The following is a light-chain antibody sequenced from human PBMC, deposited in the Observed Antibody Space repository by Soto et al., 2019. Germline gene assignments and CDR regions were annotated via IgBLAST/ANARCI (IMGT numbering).Light chain of an antibody. Sequence: DIQMTQSPSTLSASIGDRVTITCRASESIRTWLAWYQHKPGKAPKFLIYDASSLESGVPSRFSGSGSGTEFTLTISSLHPDDFATYFCQQYNSYPRTFGQGTKVEIK. V-gene: IGKV1-5*01. J-gene: IGKJ1*01. CDR2: DAS. CDR3: QQYNSYPRT. CDR1: ESIRTW.